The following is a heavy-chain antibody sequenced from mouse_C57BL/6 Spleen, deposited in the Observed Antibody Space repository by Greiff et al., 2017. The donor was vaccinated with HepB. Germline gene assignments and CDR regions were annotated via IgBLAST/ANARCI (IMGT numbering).Heavy chain of an antibody. V-gene: IGHV1-53*01. CDR2: INPSNGGT. CDR3: SVLLRYRYAMDY. D-gene: IGHD1-1*01. Sequence: QVQLQQPGTELAKPGASVKLSCKPSGYTFTSYWMHWVKQRPGQGLEWIGNINPSNGGTNYNKKFKSKATLTADKSSSTAYMQLSSLTSEDSAVYYCSVLLRYRYAMDYWGQGTSVTVSS. J-gene: IGHJ4*01. CDR1: GYTFTSYW.